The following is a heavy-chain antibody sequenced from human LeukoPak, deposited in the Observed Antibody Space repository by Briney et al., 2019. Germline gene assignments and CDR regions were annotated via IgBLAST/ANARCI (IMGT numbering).Heavy chain of an antibody. CDR1: GFIVSNNY. CDR2: IHSDGNT. J-gene: IGHJ5*02. CDR3: VSHSDPLTTYSFDH. D-gene: IGHD3-9*01. Sequence: GGSLRLSCAASGFIVSNNYKTWVRQAPGKGLEWVSIIHSDGNTYYADSVRGRFTVSRDNSKNTVSLEMNSLRAEDTAMYYCVSHSDPLTTYSFDHWGQGTRVTVSS. V-gene: IGHV3-53*01.